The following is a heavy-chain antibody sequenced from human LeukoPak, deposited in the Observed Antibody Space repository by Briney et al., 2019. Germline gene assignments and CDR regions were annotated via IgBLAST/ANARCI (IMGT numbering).Heavy chain of an antibody. CDR3: ARGRPLGGATYYYYYGMDV. J-gene: IGHJ6*02. V-gene: IGHV4-34*01. Sequence: SETLSLTCAVYGGSFSGYYWSWIRQPPGKGLEWIGEINHSGSTNYNPSLKSRVTIPVDTSKNQFSLKLTSVTAADTAVYYCARGRPLGGATYYYYYGMDVWGQGTTVTVSS. CDR2: INHSGST. D-gene: IGHD1-26*01. CDR1: GGSFSGYY.